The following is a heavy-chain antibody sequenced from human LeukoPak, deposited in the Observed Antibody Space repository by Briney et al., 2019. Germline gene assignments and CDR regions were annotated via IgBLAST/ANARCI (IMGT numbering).Heavy chain of an antibody. Sequence: GGSLRLSCAASGFTFSSYSMMWVRQAPGKGLEWVSYISSSSTTIHYADSVKGRFTISRDNAKNSLYLQMNSLRVEDTAVYYCAKKGSSGWYLDYWGQGTLVTVSS. CDR2: ISSSSTTI. D-gene: IGHD6-19*01. CDR1: GFTFSSYS. CDR3: AKKGSSGWYLDY. J-gene: IGHJ4*02. V-gene: IGHV3-48*04.